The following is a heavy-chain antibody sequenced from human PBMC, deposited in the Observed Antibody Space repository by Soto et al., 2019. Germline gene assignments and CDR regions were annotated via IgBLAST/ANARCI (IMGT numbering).Heavy chain of an antibody. J-gene: IGHJ4*02. CDR1: GDSITGRSHY. D-gene: IGHD5-18*01. Sequence: SETLSLTCTISGDSITGRSHYWGWIRQPPGEGLQWIGNIHHSGSTYYNPSLKSRVTISVDTSKNQFSLKLSSVTAADTAVYYCARQSGYSYGEFFDYWGQGTLVTVSS. CDR3: ARQSGYSYGEFFDY. V-gene: IGHV4-39*01. CDR2: IHHSGST.